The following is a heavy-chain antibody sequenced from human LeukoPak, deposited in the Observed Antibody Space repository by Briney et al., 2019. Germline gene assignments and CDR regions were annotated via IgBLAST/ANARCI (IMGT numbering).Heavy chain of an antibody. J-gene: IGHJ4*02. CDR3: ARQAYCSGGSCYPYYFDY. D-gene: IGHD2-15*01. V-gene: IGHV5-51*01. CDR2: IYPGDSDT. CDR1: GYSFTSYW. Sequence: GESLKISCKGSGYSFTSYWAGWVRQMPGKGLEWMGIIYPGDSDTRYSPSFQGQVTISADKSISTAYLQWSSLKASDTAMYYCARQAYCSGGSCYPYYFDYWGQGTLVTVSS.